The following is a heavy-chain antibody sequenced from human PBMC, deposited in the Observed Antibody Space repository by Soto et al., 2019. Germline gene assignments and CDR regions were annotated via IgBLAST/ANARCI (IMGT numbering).Heavy chain of an antibody. J-gene: IGHJ4*02. Sequence: GGSLRLSCTASGFTFGDYAMSWFRQAPGKGLEWVGFIRSKAYGGTTEYAASVKGRFTISRDDSKSIAYLQMNSLKTEDTAVYYCTRLKLDIVVVPAATTRYFDYWGQGTLVTVSS. CDR1: GFTFGDYA. CDR3: TRLKLDIVVVPAATTRYFDY. D-gene: IGHD2-2*01. V-gene: IGHV3-49*03. CDR2: IRSKAYGGTT.